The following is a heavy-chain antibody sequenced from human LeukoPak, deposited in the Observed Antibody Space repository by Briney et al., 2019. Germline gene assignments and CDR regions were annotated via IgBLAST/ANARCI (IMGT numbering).Heavy chain of an antibody. Sequence: PGGSLRLSCAASGFTFSSYAMSCVRQAPGKGLEWVSAISGSGGSTYYADSVKGRFTISRDNSKNTLYLQMNSLRAEDTAVYYCAKDALIYGSGSYYVDYWGQGTLVTVSS. CDR2: ISGSGGST. CDR1: GFTFSSYA. D-gene: IGHD3-10*01. J-gene: IGHJ4*02. CDR3: AKDALIYGSGSYYVDY. V-gene: IGHV3-23*01.